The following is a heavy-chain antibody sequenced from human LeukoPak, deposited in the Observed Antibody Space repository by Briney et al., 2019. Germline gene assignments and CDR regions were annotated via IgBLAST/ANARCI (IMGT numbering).Heavy chain of an antibody. CDR1: GYTFTVYF. Sequence: ASGKVSCKASGYTFTVYFMHWVRQAPGQGLEWMGLMNPCKGVTHYAQKFQGRVTMTSDSSISTAYMELSRLTSDDTAVYCCAALGGYSLAAQHGYWGQGTLVTV. V-gene: IGHV1-2*02. CDR3: AALGGYSLAAQHGY. CDR2: MNPCKGVT. J-gene: IGHJ4*02. D-gene: IGHD2-15*01.